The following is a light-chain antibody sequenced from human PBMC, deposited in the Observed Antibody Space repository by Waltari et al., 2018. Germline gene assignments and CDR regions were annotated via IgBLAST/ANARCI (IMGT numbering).Light chain of an antibody. CDR3: QCYDTTLDGWV. Sequence: QSVLTQPPSVSGAPGQRVTIPCTGTRSNIGAGYEIHWYHQFPGTAPKLLIFGNNHRPSGVPDRFSGSKSGTSGSLAITGLQAEDEADYYCQCYDTTLDGWVFGGGTRLTVL. CDR2: GNN. J-gene: IGLJ3*02. CDR1: RSNIGAGYE. V-gene: IGLV1-40*01.